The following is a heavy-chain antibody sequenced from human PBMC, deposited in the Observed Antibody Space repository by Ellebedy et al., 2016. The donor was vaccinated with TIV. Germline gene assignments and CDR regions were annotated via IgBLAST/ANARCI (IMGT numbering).Heavy chain of an antibody. Sequence: GESLKISCAASGFTFRDYAMHWVRQTPGKGLEWLAVIWSDGSGKNYADSVKGRITISSDNSKNTLYLQMNSLRAEDTAVYYCARSPGDTSMVDVYHFDYWGQGTLVTVSS. CDR1: GFTFRDYA. J-gene: IGHJ4*02. D-gene: IGHD5-18*01. V-gene: IGHV3-33*01. CDR3: ARSPGDTSMVDVYHFDY. CDR2: IWSDGSGK.